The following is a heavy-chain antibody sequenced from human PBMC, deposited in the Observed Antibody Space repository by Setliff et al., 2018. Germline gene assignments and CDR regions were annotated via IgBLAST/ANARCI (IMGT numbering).Heavy chain of an antibody. V-gene: IGHV3-21*01. CDR2: ISSSSSYI. Sequence: GGSLRLSCAASGFTFSSYSMNWVRQAPGKGLEWVSSISSSSSYIYYADSVKGRFTISRDNAKNSLYLQMNSLRAEDTAAYYCAAARITIFGVVTPLDYWGQGTLVTVSS. CDR3: AAARITIFGVVTPLDY. J-gene: IGHJ4*02. CDR1: GFTFSSYS. D-gene: IGHD3-3*01.